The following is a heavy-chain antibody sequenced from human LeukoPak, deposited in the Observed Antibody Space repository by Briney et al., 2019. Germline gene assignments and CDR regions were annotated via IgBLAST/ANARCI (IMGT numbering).Heavy chain of an antibody. CDR1: GYTFTSYD. D-gene: IGHD3-3*01. J-gene: IGHJ3*02. CDR3: ARDLESLDAFDI. Sequence: ASVKVSCKASGYTFTSYDINWVRQATGQGLEWMGWMNPNSGNTGYAQKFQDRVTMTRNTSISTAYMELSSLRSEDTAVYYCARDLESLDAFDIWGQGTMVTVSS. V-gene: IGHV1-8*01. CDR2: MNPNSGNT.